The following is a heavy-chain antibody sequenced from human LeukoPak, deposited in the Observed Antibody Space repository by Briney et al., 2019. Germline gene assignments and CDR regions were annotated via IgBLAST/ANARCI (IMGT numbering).Heavy chain of an antibody. J-gene: IGHJ2*01. Sequence: SETLSLTCTVSGGSISSGGYYWSWIRQHPGKGLEWIGYIYYSGSTYYNPSLKSRVTISVDASKNQFSLKLSSVTAADTAVYYCARKGRGFLEWSNWYFDLWGRGTLVTVSS. CDR1: GGSISSGGYY. CDR2: IYYSGST. V-gene: IGHV4-31*03. D-gene: IGHD3-3*01. CDR3: ARKGRGFLEWSNWYFDL.